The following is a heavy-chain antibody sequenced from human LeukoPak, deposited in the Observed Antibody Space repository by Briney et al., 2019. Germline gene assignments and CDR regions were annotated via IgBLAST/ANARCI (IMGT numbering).Heavy chain of an antibody. J-gene: IGHJ3*02. CDR1: GDSFSYFY. V-gene: IGHV4-59*12. CDR2: IYNSGST. D-gene: IGHD3-9*01. Sequence: PSETLSLTCTVSGDSFSYFYWSWIRQPPGKGLEWIGYIYNSGSTNYNPSLKSRVTISLDTSKNQFSLKLSSVTAADTAVYYCARDFLYFDADDAFDIWGQGTMVTVSS. CDR3: ARDFLYFDADDAFDI.